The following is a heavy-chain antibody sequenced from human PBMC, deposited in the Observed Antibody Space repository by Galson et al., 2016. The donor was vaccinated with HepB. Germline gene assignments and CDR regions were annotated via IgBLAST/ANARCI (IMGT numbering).Heavy chain of an antibody. J-gene: IGHJ4*02. V-gene: IGHV3-33*01. CDR2: IWPDGNNK. Sequence: SLRLSCAASGFTFSRTVMHWVRQPPGKGLEWVALIWPDGNNKYYADSVKGRFTISRDNSKNTLYLQMSSLRAEDTAFYYCTDGDYPPFGYWGQGTLVTVSS. CDR3: TDGDYPPFGY. CDR1: GFTFSRTV. D-gene: IGHD3-10*01.